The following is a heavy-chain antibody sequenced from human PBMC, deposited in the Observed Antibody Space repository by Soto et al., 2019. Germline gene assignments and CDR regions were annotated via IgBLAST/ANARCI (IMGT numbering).Heavy chain of an antibody. D-gene: IGHD2-21*02. J-gene: IGHJ5*02. CDR2: VYYTGST. V-gene: IGHV4-30-4*01. CDR3: VRTAREGAVAPHWFDR. CDR1: GASIKSTDYY. Sequence: SETLYLTCTVSGASIKSTDYYWSWSRQAPGKGLEWIGYVYYTGSTYYNPSLMSRLTISVDTSKNQFSLKLTSVTAAETAVYYCVRTAREGAVAPHWFDRWGQGTQVTVSS.